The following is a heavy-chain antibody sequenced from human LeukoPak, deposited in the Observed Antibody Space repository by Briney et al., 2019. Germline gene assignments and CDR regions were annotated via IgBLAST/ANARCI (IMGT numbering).Heavy chain of an antibody. D-gene: IGHD3-22*01. J-gene: IGHJ4*02. V-gene: IGHV3-21*01. CDR3: ARYYYDSSGYYYPFDY. Sequence: GGSPRLSCAASGFTFSSYSMNWVRQAPGKGLEWVSSISSSSSYIYYADSVKGRFTISRDNAKNSLYLQMNSLRAEDTAVYYCARYYYDSSGYYYPFDYWGQGTLVTVSS. CDR1: GFTFSSYS. CDR2: ISSSSSYI.